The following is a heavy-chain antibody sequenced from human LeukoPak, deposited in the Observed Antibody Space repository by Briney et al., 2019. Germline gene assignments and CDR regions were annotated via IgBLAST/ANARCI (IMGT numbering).Heavy chain of an antibody. CDR3: ARDGVVVSAISFDY. CDR2: ISGSGGST. Sequence: GGSLRLSCAASGFTFSSYAMCWVRQAPGKGLEWVSAISGSGGSTYYADSVKGRFTISRDNAKNSLYLQMNSLSDEDTAVYYCARDGVVVSAISFDYWGQGTLVSDSS. J-gene: IGHJ4*02. CDR1: GFTFSSYA. V-gene: IGHV3-23*01. D-gene: IGHD2-21*01.